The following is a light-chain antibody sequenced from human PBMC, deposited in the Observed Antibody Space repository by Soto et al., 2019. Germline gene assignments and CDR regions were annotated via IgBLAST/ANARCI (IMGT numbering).Light chain of an antibody. CDR1: KNDIGVYDF. CDR2: EGV. V-gene: IGLV2-8*01. CDR3: KSYAGSNTYV. Sequence: QSALTQPPSASGSPGQSVTISCTGTKNDIGVYDFVSWYQHHPGKAPRPIIYEGVQRPSGVPDRFSGSKSGNTASLTVSGLQASDEGDYFCKSYAGSNTYVFGSGTKVTVL. J-gene: IGLJ1*01.